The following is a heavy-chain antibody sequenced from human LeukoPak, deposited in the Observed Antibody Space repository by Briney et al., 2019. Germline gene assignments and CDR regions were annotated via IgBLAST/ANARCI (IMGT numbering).Heavy chain of an antibody. V-gene: IGHV3-23*01. CDR2: ISGSGGST. Sequence: GGSLRLSCGASGFSFSTYTLNWVRQAPGKGQEWVSAISGSGGSTYYADSVKGRFTISRDNSKNTLYLQMNSLRAEDTAVYYCARGIYGSYGMDVWGQGTTVTVSS. CDR3: ARGIYGSYGMDV. J-gene: IGHJ6*02. D-gene: IGHD3-10*01. CDR1: GFSFSTYT.